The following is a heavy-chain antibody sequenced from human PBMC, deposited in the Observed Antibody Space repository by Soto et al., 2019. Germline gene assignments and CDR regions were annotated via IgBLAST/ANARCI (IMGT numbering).Heavy chain of an antibody. D-gene: IGHD6-13*01. CDR2: IDASGNS. Sequence: LPETLSLTCTVSGDSISSYYWNWIRQPAGKGLEWIGRIDASGNSNYNPSLKSRVTMSVDTSKKQFSLKVTSVTAADTAVYYCARYSSNWFQTEGMDVWGQGTTVTVSS. V-gene: IGHV4-4*07. CDR1: GDSISSYY. J-gene: IGHJ6*02. CDR3: ARYSSNWFQTEGMDV.